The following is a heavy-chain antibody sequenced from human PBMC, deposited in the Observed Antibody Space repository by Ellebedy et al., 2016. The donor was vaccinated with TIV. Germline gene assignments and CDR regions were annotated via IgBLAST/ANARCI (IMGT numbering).Heavy chain of an antibody. D-gene: IGHD2-2*01. V-gene: IGHV4-39*01. CDR1: GGSISGTYTSYY. J-gene: IGHJ6*02. Sequence: SETLSLXCNVSGGSISGTYTSYYWGWIRQPPGKGLEWIGKVFSGGSTNYSPSLKSRVTISVDTSKNQFSLKLSSVTAADTAVYYCARYRSGIVVVPAHYGMDVWGQGTTVTVSS. CDR3: ARYRSGIVVVPAHYGMDV. CDR2: VFSGGST.